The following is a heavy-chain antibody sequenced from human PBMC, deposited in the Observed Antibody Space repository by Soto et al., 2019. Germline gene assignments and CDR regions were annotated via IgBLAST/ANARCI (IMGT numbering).Heavy chain of an antibody. CDR1: GGSVSSNTGS. V-gene: IGHV6-1*01. CDR2: TYFRSKWYN. Sequence: SQTLSLTCALCGGSVSSNTGSWNRIRKSPSRGLEWLGRTYFRSKWYNDYAVSVKSRIIINPDTSNNQFSLQLNSVTPEDTAVYFCAKGDNLGPKTGYAFDPWGQGIMLTVSS. J-gene: IGHJ4*01. D-gene: IGHD5-12*01. CDR3: AKGDNLGPKTGYAFDP.